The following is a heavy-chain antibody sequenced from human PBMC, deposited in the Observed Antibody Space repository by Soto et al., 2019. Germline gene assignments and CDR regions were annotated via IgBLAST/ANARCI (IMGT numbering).Heavy chain of an antibody. CDR1: GGSLSGNY. Sequence: QAQLQQWGTGLLKPSETLSLTCAVYGGSLSGNYWGWIRQPPGKGLEWIGETHHSGSTAYNPSLKSRVTISVDTYRNQFSLKLNSVTAAATAVYYCARTTAAIHLNYWSQGTLVTVSS. CDR3: ARTTAAIHLNY. CDR2: THHSGST. J-gene: IGHJ4*02. D-gene: IGHD2-21*02. V-gene: IGHV4-34*01.